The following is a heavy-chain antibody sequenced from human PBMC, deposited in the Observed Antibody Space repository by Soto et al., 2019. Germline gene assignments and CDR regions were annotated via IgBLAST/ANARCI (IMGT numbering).Heavy chain of an antibody. CDR3: AKDLGYSSGWYSYYYYGMDV. Sequence: RLTWGASRCTSDDYAMHWVRQAPGKGLEWVSGISWNSGSIGYADSVKGRFTIFRDNAKNSLYLQMNSLRAEDTALYYCAKDLGYSSGWYSYYYYGMDVWGQGTTVTVSS. D-gene: IGHD6-19*01. CDR1: RCTSDDYA. CDR2: ISWNSGSI. V-gene: IGHV3-9*02. J-gene: IGHJ6*02.